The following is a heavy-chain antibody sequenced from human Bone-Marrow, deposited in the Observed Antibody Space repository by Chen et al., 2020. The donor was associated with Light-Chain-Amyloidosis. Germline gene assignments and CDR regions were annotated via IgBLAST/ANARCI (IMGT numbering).Heavy chain of an antibody. D-gene: IGHD3-3*01. J-gene: IGHJ4*02. CDR1: GGSFSGHY. V-gene: IGHV4-34*01. CDR3: ARVNPNYDFWSGYYWHFDY. CDR2: INHSGRT. Sequence: QVQLQQWGAGLLKPSETLSLTCAVYGGSFSGHYWSWIRKPPGKGLEWIGEINHSGRTNYNPSLKRRVTISVDKSNNQFPLKLSSVTAADTAVYYCARVNPNYDFWSGYYWHFDYWGQGTLVTVSS.